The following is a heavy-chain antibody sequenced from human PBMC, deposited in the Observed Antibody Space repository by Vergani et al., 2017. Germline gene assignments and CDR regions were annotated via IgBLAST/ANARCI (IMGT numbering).Heavy chain of an antibody. J-gene: IGHJ4*02. V-gene: IGHV3-21*01. CDR3: ARATRDDFWSGAFDY. Sequence: EVQLLESGGGLVKPGGSLRLSCAASGFTFSSYSMNWVRQAPGKGLEWVSSISSSSSYIYYADSVKGRFTISRDNAKNSLYLQMNSLRAEDTAVYYCARATRDDFWSGAFDYWGQGTLVTVSS. D-gene: IGHD3-3*01. CDR1: GFTFSSYS. CDR2: ISSSSSYI.